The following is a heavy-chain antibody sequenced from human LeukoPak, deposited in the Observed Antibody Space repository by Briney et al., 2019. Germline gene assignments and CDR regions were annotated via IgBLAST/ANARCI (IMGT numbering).Heavy chain of an antibody. V-gene: IGHV4-39*01. CDR2: IYYSGST. J-gene: IGHJ4*02. D-gene: IGHD3-3*01. CDR1: GGSISGSDYY. CDR3: ASGTYDFWSGYYDY. Sequence: SETLSLTCTVSGGSISGSDYYWGWIRQPPGKGLEWIGSIYYSGSTYYNSSLKSRVTISVDTSRNQFSLKLSSVTAADTALYYCASGTYDFWSGYYDYWGQGTLVTVSS.